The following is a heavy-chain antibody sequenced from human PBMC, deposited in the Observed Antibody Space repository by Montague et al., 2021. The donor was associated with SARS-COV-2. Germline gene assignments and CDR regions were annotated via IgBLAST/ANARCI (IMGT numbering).Heavy chain of an antibody. CDR1: GGSISGYY. V-gene: IGHV4-59*01. CDR3: ARGEWGFEQGVCPDYYYHGMDV. J-gene: IGHJ6*02. Sequence: SETLSLTCTVSGGSISGYYWSWIRQPPGKGLEWIGYIDYSESTKQNPSLKSRVTISVDKSKNQFSLKLNSVTAADTAVYYCARGEWGFEQGVCPDYYYHGMDVWGQGATVAVSS. CDR2: IDYSEST. D-gene: IGHD3-10*01.